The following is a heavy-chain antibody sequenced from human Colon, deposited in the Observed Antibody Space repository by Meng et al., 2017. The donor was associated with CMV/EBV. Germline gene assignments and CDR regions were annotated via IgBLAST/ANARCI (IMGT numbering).Heavy chain of an antibody. CDR2: MNPNSGNT. Sequence: SVKVSCKASGYTFTSYEINWVRQATGQGLEWMGWMNPNSGNTGYAQKFQGRVTMTRNTSISTAYMELSSLRSEDTAVYYCARGGCSSTSCYHDAFDIWGQGTMVTVSS. J-gene: IGHJ3*02. CDR1: GYTFTSYE. V-gene: IGHV1-8*01. D-gene: IGHD2-2*01. CDR3: ARGGCSSTSCYHDAFDI.